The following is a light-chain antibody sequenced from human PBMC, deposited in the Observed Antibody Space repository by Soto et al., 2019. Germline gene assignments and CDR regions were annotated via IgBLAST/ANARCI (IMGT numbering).Light chain of an antibody. CDR3: LQHNSYPRA. CDR2: ETP. J-gene: IGKJ1*01. CDR1: QDIGNY. Sequence: DIQMTQSPSSLSASVGDRVTITCQASQDIGNYLNWYQQKPGKAPKILIYETPNMEIGVPSRFSGSGSGTDFSLTISSLQPEDFATYYCLQHNSYPRAFGQGTKVDIK. V-gene: IGKV1-33*01.